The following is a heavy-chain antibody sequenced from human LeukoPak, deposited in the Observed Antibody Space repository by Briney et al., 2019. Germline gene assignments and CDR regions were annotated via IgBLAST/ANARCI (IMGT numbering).Heavy chain of an antibody. CDR2: ISNSGDSI. CDR1: GFNFRSCE. J-gene: IGHJ4*02. D-gene: IGHD3-16*02. V-gene: IGHV3-48*03. CDR3: ARSEARFMLS. Sequence: GGSLRLSCAAYGFNFRSCEMNWVRQAPGKGLEWVSFISNSGDSIYYADSVKGRFTISRDNANNSLFLKMNSLRAEDTAVYYCARSEARFMLSWGQGTLVTVSS.